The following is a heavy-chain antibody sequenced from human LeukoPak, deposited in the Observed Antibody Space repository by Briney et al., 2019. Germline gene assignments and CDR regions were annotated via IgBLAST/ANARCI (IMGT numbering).Heavy chain of an antibody. Sequence: GGSLRLSCAASGFTFSSYALSWVRQAPGKGLEWVSAISGSGGSTYYADSVKGRFTISRDNSKNTLYLQMNSLRAEDTAVYYCANPLWQQPEHNWFDPWGQGTLVPVSS. CDR1: GFTFSSYA. CDR2: ISGSGGST. D-gene: IGHD6-13*01. CDR3: ANPLWQQPEHNWFDP. J-gene: IGHJ5*02. V-gene: IGHV3-23*01.